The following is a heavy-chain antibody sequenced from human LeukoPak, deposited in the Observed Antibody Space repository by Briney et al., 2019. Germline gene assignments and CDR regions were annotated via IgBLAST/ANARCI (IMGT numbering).Heavy chain of an antibody. CDR1: GGSFSGYY. D-gene: IGHD5-18*01. CDR3: ARGYGLFDY. Sequence: SETLSLTCAVYGGSFSGYYWSWIRQHPGKGLEWIGYIYYSGSTYYNPSLKSRVTISVDTSKNQFSLKLSSVTAAGTAVYYCARGYGLFDYWGQGTLVTVSS. CDR2: IYYSGST. V-gene: IGHV4-31*11. J-gene: IGHJ4*02.